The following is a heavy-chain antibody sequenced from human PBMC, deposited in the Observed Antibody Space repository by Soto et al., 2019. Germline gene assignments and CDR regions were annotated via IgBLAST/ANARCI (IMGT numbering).Heavy chain of an antibody. CDR1: GFTFDDYA. CDR3: AKDTETGTTNAFDI. CDR2: ISWNSGSI. Sequence: GGSLRLSCAASGFTFDDYAMHWVRQAPGKGLEWVSGISWNSGSIGYVDSVKGRFTISRDNAKNSLYLQMNSLRAEDTALYYCAKDTETGTTNAFDIWGQGTMVTVSS. V-gene: IGHV3-9*01. D-gene: IGHD1-7*01. J-gene: IGHJ3*02.